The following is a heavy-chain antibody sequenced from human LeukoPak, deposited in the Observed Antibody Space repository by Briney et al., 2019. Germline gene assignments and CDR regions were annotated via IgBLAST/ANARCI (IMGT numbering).Heavy chain of an antibody. V-gene: IGHV4-59*01. CDR1: GGSISSYY. CDR2: IYYSGST. J-gene: IGHJ6*03. Sequence: PSETLSLTCPVSGGSISSYYWSWIRQPPGKGLEWIGYIYYSGSTNYNPSLKSRVTISVDTSKNPFSLKLSSVTAADTAVYYCARGAVVVPGYYYYMDVWGKGTTVTVSS. CDR3: ARGAVVVPGYYYYMDV. D-gene: IGHD2-2*01.